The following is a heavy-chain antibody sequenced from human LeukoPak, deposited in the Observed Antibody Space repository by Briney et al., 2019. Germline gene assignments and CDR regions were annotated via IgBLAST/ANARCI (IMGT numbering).Heavy chain of an antibody. V-gene: IGHV4-38-2*02. D-gene: IGHD3-10*01. J-gene: IGHJ3*02. Sequence: SETLSLTCTVSGYSISSGYFWGWIRQPPGKGLEWIGNIFYSGSTYYSPSLKSRVTISLDTSRNQFSLKLTSVTAADTAVYYCAKSNGYGLVDIWGQGTMVTVSS. CDR2: IFYSGST. CDR3: AKSNGYGLVDI. CDR1: GYSISSGYF.